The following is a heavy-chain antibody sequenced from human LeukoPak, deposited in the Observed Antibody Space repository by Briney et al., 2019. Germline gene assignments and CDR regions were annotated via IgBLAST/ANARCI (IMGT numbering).Heavy chain of an antibody. CDR2: ISGSGGST. D-gene: IGHD3-22*01. J-gene: IGHJ4*02. Sequence: PGGSLRLSCAASGFTFSSYAMSWVRQAPGEGLEWVLAISGSGGSTYYADSVKGRFTISRDNSKNTLYLQMNSLRAEDTAVYYCAKDPSSGYYLGSYYFDYWGQGTLVTVSS. V-gene: IGHV3-23*01. CDR3: AKDPSSGYYLGSYYFDY. CDR1: GFTFSSYA.